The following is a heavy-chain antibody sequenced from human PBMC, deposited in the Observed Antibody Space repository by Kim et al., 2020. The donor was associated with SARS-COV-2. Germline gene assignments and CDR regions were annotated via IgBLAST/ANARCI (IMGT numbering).Heavy chain of an antibody. V-gene: IGHV3-33*06. CDR2: IWYDGSNK. CDR3: AKDLFLMVLWFGELLGSLGMDV. Sequence: GGSLRLSCAASGFTFSSYGMHWVRQAPGKGLEWVAVIWYDGSNKYYADSVKGRFTISRDNSKNTLYLQMNSLRAEDTAVYYCAKDLFLMVLWFGELLGSLGMDVWGQGTTVTVSS. CDR1: GFTFSSYG. D-gene: IGHD3-10*01. J-gene: IGHJ6*02.